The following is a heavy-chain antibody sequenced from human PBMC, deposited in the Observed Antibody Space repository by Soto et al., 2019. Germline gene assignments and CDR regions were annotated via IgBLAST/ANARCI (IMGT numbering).Heavy chain of an antibody. CDR2: IYHSGSM. V-gene: IGHV4-38-2*01. CDR3: ARKGAYNSRSFYYYHYGMDV. CDR1: GYSISSGYY. Sequence: PSETLSLTCAVSGYSISSGYYWGWIRQPPGKGLDWIGSIYHSGSMFYNPSLKSRVTISVDTSKNQFSLKLSSVTAADTAVYYCARKGAYNSRSFYYYHYGMDVWGQGTTVTVSS. J-gene: IGHJ6*02. D-gene: IGHD3-10*01.